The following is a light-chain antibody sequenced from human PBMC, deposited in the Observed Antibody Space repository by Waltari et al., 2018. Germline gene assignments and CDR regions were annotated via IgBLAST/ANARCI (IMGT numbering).Light chain of an antibody. CDR3: QQYGSSPQP. Sequence: EIVLTQSPGTLSLSPGARATLSCRASPSVSSSYLAWYQQKPGQAPRLLIYGASRRATGIPDRFSGSGSGTDFTLTIRLEPEDFAVYYCQQYGSSPQPFGKGTKVEIK. CDR2: GAS. V-gene: IGKV3-20*01. J-gene: IGKJ1*01. CDR1: PSVSSSY.